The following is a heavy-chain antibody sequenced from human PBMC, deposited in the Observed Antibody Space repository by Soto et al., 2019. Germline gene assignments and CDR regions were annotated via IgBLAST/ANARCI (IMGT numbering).Heavy chain of an antibody. CDR1: GYSFTNYW. Sequence: GVSLKISCKGSGYSFTNYWISWVRQMPGKGLEWMGRIDPSDSYTNYSPSSQGHVTISADKSISTAYLQWSSLKASDTAMYYCASNFEWDIVVVAAHLKDYYGMDVWGQGTTVTVSS. CDR2: IDPSDSYT. CDR3: ASNFEWDIVVVAAHLKDYYGMDV. J-gene: IGHJ6*02. V-gene: IGHV5-10-1*01. D-gene: IGHD2-2*01.